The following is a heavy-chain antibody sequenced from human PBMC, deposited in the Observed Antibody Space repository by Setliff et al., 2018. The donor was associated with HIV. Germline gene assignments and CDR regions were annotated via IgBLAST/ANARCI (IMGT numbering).Heavy chain of an antibody. Sequence: PGGSLRLSCAASEFTFSSYALHWVRQAPGKGLEWVAFISYDGSKKYYADSVKGRFTISRDNAKNSLFLQMNSLRAEDTAIYYCARLLRGGGDYFDYWGQGTLVTVSS. CDR3: ARLLRGGGDYFDY. CDR1: EFTFSSYA. CDR2: ISYDGSKK. V-gene: IGHV3-30*04. D-gene: IGHD3-10*01. J-gene: IGHJ4*02.